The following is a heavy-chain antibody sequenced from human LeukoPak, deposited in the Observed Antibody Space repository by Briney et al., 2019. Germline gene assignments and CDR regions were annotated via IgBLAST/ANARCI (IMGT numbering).Heavy chain of an antibody. CDR1: GFTFSDYY. V-gene: IGHV3-11*01. D-gene: IGHD5-12*01. Sequence: PGGSLRLSCAASGFTFSDYYMSWIRQAPGKGLEWVSYISGPSTTIYYAGSVKGRFTISRDNAKNSLFLQMNSLRAEDTALYYCARDRYGGYDEPDYWGQGTLVTVSS. CDR3: ARDRYGGYDEPDY. CDR2: ISGPSTTI. J-gene: IGHJ4*02.